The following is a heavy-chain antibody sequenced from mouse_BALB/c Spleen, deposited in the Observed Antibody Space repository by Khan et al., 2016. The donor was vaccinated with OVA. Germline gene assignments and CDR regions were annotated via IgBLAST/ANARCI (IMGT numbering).Heavy chain of an antibody. Sequence: VQLQQSGAELAKPGASVEMSCKASGYTFTTYWMHWVKQRPGQGLEWIGYIDPSTGYTEYNQKFKDKATLTADTYSRTPYMQMRSLTSEESAVYYCTRRGLYCIFTYWGQGTLVTVSA. V-gene: IGHV1-7*01. CDR1: GYTFTTYW. J-gene: IGHJ3*01. D-gene: IGHD2-12*01. CDR3: TRRGLYCIFTY. CDR2: IDPSTGYT.